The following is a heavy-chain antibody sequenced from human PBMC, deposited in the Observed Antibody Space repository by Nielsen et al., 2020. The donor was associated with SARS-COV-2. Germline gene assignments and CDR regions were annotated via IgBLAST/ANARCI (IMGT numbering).Heavy chain of an antibody. D-gene: IGHD1-14*01. V-gene: IGHV3-49*04. Sequence: GESLKISCTASGFTFGDYAMSWVRQAPGKGLEWVGFIRSKAYGGTTEYAASVKGRFTISRDDSKSIAYLQMNSLRAEDTALYYCAKDPGGMDVWGQGTTVTVSS. J-gene: IGHJ6*02. CDR3: AKDPGGMDV. CDR2: IRSKAYGGTT. CDR1: GFTFGDYA.